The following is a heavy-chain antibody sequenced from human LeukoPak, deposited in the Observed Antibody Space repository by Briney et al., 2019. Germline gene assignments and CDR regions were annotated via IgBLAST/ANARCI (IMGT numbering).Heavy chain of an antibody. D-gene: IGHD6-13*01. J-gene: IGHJ4*02. V-gene: IGHV1-46*01. CDR2: INPSGGST. CDR1: GYTFTSYY. Sequence: ASVKVSCKASGYTFTSYYMHWVRQAPGQGLEWMGIINPSGGSTSYAQKFQGRVTMTRDTSTSTVYMELSSLGSEDTAVYYCARDPPAGTDNSNFDYWGQGTLVTVSS. CDR3: ARDPPAGTDNSNFDY.